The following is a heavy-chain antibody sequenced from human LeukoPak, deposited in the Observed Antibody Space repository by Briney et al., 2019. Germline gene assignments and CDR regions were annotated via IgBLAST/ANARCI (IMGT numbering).Heavy chain of an antibody. J-gene: IGHJ4*02. D-gene: IGHD5-18*01. CDR2: IWYDGSNK. CDR1: GFTFSDYY. CDR3: VRVTHSSYSYGYGHGDY. Sequence: GGSLRLSCAASGFTFSDYYINWIRQAPGKGLEWVAVIWYDGSNKYYADSVKGRFTISRDNSKNTLYLQMNSLRAEDTAVYYCVRVTHSSYSYGYGHGDYWGQGTLVTVSS. V-gene: IGHV3-33*08.